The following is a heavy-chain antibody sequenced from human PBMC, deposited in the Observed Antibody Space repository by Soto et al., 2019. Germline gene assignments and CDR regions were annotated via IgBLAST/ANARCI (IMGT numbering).Heavy chain of an antibody. CDR3: ARGWALGELLPGAFDY. CDR1: GLTFRDHY. Sequence: EVQLVESGGGLVQPGGSLRLSCAASGLTFRDHYMDWVRQAPGKGLEWVGRIRNKANNYATEYAASVKDRFTISRDDSKNSLYLQMNSLKTEDTAVYYCARGWALGELLPGAFDYWGQGILVTVSS. D-gene: IGHD1-26*01. V-gene: IGHV3-72*01. J-gene: IGHJ4*02. CDR2: IRNKANNYAT.